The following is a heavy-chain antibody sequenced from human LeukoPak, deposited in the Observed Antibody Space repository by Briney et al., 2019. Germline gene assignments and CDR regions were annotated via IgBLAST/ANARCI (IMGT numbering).Heavy chain of an antibody. J-gene: IGHJ4*02. CDR3: AKPPYCSTTSCLTFDS. V-gene: IGHV3-30*02. D-gene: IGHD2-2*01. CDR1: GFPFSNYW. Sequence: GGSLRLSCVVSGFPFSNYWMNWVRQAPGKGLEWVAFIRYDGSEKYYGDSVKGRFTVARDNSRNTLFLQMNSLTTEDTAVYYCAKPPYCSTTSCLTFDSWGQGTLVTVSS. CDR2: IRYDGSEK.